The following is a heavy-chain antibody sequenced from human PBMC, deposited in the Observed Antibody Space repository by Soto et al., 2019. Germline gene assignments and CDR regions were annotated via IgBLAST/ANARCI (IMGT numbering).Heavy chain of an antibody. Sequence: EVQLVESGGGLVKPGGYLRLSCAASGFPFSSYSMNWVRQAPGKGLEWVSSISSSSSYIYYADSVKGRFTISRDNAKNSLSLQMNSLRAEDTAVYYCARDRARYGMDVWGQGTTVTVSS. CDR3: ARDRARYGMDV. V-gene: IGHV3-21*01. CDR2: ISSSSSYI. J-gene: IGHJ6*02. CDR1: GFPFSSYS.